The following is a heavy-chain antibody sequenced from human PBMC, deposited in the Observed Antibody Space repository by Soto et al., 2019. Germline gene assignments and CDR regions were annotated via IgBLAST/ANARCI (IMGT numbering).Heavy chain of an antibody. D-gene: IGHD5-18*01. CDR1: GGTLSNTA. CDR3: ATPAEPLDTAMLKGLAH. V-gene: IGHV1-69*01. CDR2: IIPIFGAP. Sequence: QVQLVQSGAEVKKPGSSVKVSCKPSGGTLSNTAFIWVRQAPGRGLEWMGGIIPIFGAPNYAQKFQGRLMISADDSASKAYMELNTLTSEDTAVYYCATPAEPLDTAMLKGLAHWGQGTLVTVSS. J-gene: IGHJ4*02.